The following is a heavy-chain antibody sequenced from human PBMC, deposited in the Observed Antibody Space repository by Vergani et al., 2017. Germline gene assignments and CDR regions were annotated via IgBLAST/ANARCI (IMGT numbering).Heavy chain of an antibody. D-gene: IGHD6-19*01. V-gene: IGHV3-23*01. J-gene: IGHJ4*02. Sequence: EVQLLESGGGLVQPGGSLRLSCVASGFTFSSYAMSWVRQAPGKGLEWVSGISGSGGSTYYADPVKGLFTISRDNFRNTLYLQMNSLRAEDTAVYYCVQGGAVVQKYYWGQGTLVTVSS. CDR2: ISGSGGST. CDR1: GFTFSSYA. CDR3: VQGGAVVQKYY.